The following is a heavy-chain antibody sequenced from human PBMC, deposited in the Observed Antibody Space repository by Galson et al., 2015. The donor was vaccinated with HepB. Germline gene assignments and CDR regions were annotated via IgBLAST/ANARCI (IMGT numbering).Heavy chain of an antibody. CDR2: ISPSDSDT. V-gene: IGHV5-51*01. D-gene: IGHD2-2*01. J-gene: IGHJ6*03. CDR3: ARRRVTPAARRPYLHYYLDV. Sequence: QSGAEVKKPGESLKISCKGSGYSFTNYWIGWVRQMPGKGLEWMGIISPSDSDTRYSPSFQGQVTITADKSISTAYLQWSSLKASDTAMYYCARRRVTPAARRPYLHYYLDVWGKGTTVTVSS. CDR1: GYSFTNYW.